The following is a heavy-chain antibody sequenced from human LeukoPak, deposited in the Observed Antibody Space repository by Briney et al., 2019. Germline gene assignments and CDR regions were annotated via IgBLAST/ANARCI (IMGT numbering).Heavy chain of an antibody. CDR1: GFTFSSYS. V-gene: IGHV3-21*01. Sequence: GGSLRLSCAASGFTFSSYSMNWARQAPGKGLEWVSSISSSSSYIYYADSVKGRFTISRDNAKNSLYLQMNSLRAEDTAVYYCARDTHPPYYFDYWGQGTLVTVSS. CDR2: ISSSSSYI. J-gene: IGHJ4*02. CDR3: ARDTHPPYYFDY.